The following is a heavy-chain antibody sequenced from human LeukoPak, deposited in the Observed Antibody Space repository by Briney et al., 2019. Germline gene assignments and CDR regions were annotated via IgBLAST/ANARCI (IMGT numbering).Heavy chain of an antibody. V-gene: IGHV3-30*18. Sequence: PGGSLRLSCAASGFTFSSYGMHWVRQAPGKGVEGVALILYDGSNEYYADPVKGRFTISRDNSKNTVYLQMNSLRPEDTAVYYCAKRYPGENAFDIWGQGTVVTVSS. J-gene: IGHJ3*02. CDR2: ILYDGSNE. D-gene: IGHD7-27*01. CDR3: AKRYPGENAFDI. CDR1: GFTFSSYG.